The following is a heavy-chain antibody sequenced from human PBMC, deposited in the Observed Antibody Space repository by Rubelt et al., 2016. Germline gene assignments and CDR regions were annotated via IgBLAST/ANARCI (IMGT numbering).Heavy chain of an antibody. CDR2: ITSSSSYI. CDR1: GFTFSTYS. CDR3: ARYYCGGDCYSFDY. J-gene: IGHJ4*02. D-gene: IGHD2-21*02. Sequence: VQLVESGGGVVQPGRSLRLSCAASGFTFSTYSMNWVRQAPGKGLEWVSSITSSSSYIYYADSVKGRFTISRDNAKNSLYLQMNSLRAEETAMYYCARYYCGGDCYSFDYWGQGTLVTVSS. V-gene: IGHV3-21*01.